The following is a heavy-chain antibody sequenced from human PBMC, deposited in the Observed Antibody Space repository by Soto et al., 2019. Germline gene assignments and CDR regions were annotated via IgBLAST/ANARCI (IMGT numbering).Heavy chain of an antibody. CDR2: TYYRSKWYN. Sequence: KQSPTLSLTCAISGDSVSSNSAAWNWIRQSPSRGLEWLGRTYYRSKWYNDYAVSVKSRITINPDTSKNQFSLQLNSVTPEDTAVYYCASSSGTYNWNYDELFDAFDIWGQGTMVTVSS. D-gene: IGHD1-7*01. CDR1: GDSVSSNSAA. V-gene: IGHV6-1*01. CDR3: ASSSGTYNWNYDELFDAFDI. J-gene: IGHJ3*02.